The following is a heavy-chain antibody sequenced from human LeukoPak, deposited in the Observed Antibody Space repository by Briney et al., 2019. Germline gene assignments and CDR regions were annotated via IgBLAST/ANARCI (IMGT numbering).Heavy chain of an antibody. CDR3: TRMTRGHDY. D-gene: IGHD4-11*01. J-gene: IGHJ4*02. CDR2: INHSGYT. Sequence: SETLSLTCAVSGVSFDDYYWSWVRQTPGKGLEWIGDINHSGYTKDTPSLKSRVTLSIDTSRKQFSLTLRSVTVADAGIYFCTRMTRGHDYWGQGTQVTVGS. V-gene: IGHV4-34*01. CDR1: GVSFDDYY.